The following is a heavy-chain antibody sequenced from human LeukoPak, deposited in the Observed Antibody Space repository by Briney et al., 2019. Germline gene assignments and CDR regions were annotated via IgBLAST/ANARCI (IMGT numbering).Heavy chain of an antibody. J-gene: IGHJ4*02. D-gene: IGHD3-10*01. CDR2: IVVESGET. V-gene: IGHV1-58*01. Sequence: SVKVPCKASGFTFATSTVQWVRQARGQRLEWIGWIVVESGETNYAQKFQERVTITRDKSTNTAYMEVSSLRSEDTAVYYCARVGVNTFLPQDWGQGTLVTVSS. CDR3: ARVGVNTFLPQD. CDR1: GFTFATST.